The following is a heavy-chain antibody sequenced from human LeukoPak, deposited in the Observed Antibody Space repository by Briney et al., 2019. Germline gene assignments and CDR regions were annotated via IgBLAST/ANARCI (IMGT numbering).Heavy chain of an antibody. J-gene: IGHJ3*02. V-gene: IGHV3-23*01. D-gene: IGHD2-15*01. CDR2: ISSSGDSP. Sequence: GGSLRLSCAASGFTFSSYAMSWVRQAPGKGLEWVSAISSSGDSPYFADSVKGRFTISRDNSKNTLYLQMNSLRAEDTALYYCVRQHLLGGAFDIWGQGTMVTVSS. CDR1: GFTFSSYA. CDR3: VRQHLLGGAFDI.